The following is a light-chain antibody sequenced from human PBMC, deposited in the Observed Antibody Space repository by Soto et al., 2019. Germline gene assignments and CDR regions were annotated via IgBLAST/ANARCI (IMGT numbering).Light chain of an antibody. CDR2: DVS. Sequence: QSALTQPASVSGSPGQSITISCAGTSSDVGSYNLVSWYQQHPGKAPKLMISDVSKRPSGVSNRFSGSKSGNTASLTISGLRAEDEADYYCCSYAGSGTWVFGGGTKLTVL. V-gene: IGLV2-23*02. CDR3: CSYAGSGTWV. J-gene: IGLJ3*02. CDR1: SSDVGSYNL.